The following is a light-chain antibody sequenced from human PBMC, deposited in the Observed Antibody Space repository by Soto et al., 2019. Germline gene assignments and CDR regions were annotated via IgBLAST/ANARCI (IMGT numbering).Light chain of an antibody. CDR2: GVT. J-gene: IGLJ2*01. Sequence: QSALTQPASVSGSPGQSITISCTGTSSDIGAYNYVSWYQQYPGKAPKLMIYGVTNRPSGVPDRFSGSKSGNTASLTISGLQAEDEADYYCCSYAGSYTVVFGGGTKLTVL. V-gene: IGLV2-11*01. CDR1: SSDIGAYNY. CDR3: CSYAGSYTVV.